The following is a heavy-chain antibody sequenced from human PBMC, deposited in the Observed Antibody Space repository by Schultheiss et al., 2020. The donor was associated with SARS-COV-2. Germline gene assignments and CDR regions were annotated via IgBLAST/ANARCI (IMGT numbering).Heavy chain of an antibody. CDR3: ARDRRRSGYDSRVQTSYYGMDV. CDR1: GGSFSGYF. V-gene: IGHV4-31*11. Sequence: SETLSLSCAVYGGSFSGYFWSWIRQHPGKGLEWIGYIYYSGSTYYNPSLKSRVTISVDTSKNQFSLKLSSVTAADTAVYYCARDRRRSGYDSRVQTSYYGMDVWGQGTTVTVSS. D-gene: IGHD5-12*01. CDR2: IYYSGST. J-gene: IGHJ6*02.